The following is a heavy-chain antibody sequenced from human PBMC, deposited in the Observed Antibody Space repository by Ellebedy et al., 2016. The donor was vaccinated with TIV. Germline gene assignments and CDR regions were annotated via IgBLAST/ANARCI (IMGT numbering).Heavy chain of an antibody. J-gene: IGHJ6*02. CDR2: IIPNLNTV. Sequence: AASVKVSCKVSGGNFRSFLISWVRQAPGQGFEWMGGIIPNLNTVDYAQNFQDRVAITADDSTTTAFMELSSLRSDEPAVYSCARGEDWNFQHYYYGMDVWGQGTTVTVSS. CDR3: ARGEDWNFQHYYYGMDV. V-gene: IGHV1-69*13. D-gene: IGHD1-7*01. CDR1: GGNFRSFL.